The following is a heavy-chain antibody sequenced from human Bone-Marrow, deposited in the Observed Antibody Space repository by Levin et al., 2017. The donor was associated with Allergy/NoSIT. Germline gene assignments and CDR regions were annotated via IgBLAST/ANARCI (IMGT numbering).Heavy chain of an antibody. D-gene: IGHD3-16*01. CDR2: IYSRGGT. CDR1: GFTVSNNY. J-gene: IGHJ4*02. CDR3: TGGPSGVRS. Sequence: TGGSLRLSCAASGFTVSNNYMSWVRQAPGKGLEWVSLIYSRGGTNYADSVKGRFTISRDSSKNTLYLQMNSLRADDTAVYYCTGGPSGVRSWGQGTLVTVSS. V-gene: IGHV3-53*01.